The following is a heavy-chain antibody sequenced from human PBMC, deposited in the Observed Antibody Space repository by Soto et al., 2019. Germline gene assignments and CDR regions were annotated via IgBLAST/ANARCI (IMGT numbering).Heavy chain of an antibody. Sequence: SLRLSCTSSVFTFGDYAMSCVRHSPGKWLEWVGFIRSKAYGGTTEHAASVKGRFTISRDDSKSIAYLQMNSLKTEDTAVYYCTRVRHRDGMDFWGQGITVSGSS. J-gene: IGHJ6*02. CDR2: IRSKAYGGTT. CDR3: TRVRHRDGMDF. V-gene: IGHV3-49*04. CDR1: VFTFGDYA. D-gene: IGHD6-25*01.